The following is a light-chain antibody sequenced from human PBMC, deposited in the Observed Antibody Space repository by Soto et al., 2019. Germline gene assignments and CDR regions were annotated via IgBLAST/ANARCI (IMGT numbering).Light chain of an antibody. CDR3: QQYGGSPPT. CDR2: GAS. V-gene: IGKV3-20*01. J-gene: IGKJ1*01. CDR1: QSVSSNY. Sequence: EIVLTQSPGTLSSSPGERATLSCRASQSVSSNYLAWYQRKPGQAPRLLIYGASNRATDIPYRFIGSGSGTVFTLTITRLEPDDFAMYYCQQYGGSPPTFGQGTKVEIK.